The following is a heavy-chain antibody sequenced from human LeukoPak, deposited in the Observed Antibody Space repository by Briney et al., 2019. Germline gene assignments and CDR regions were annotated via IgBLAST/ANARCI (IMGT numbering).Heavy chain of an antibody. D-gene: IGHD3-3*01. V-gene: IGHV3-23*01. CDR2: ISGSGGST. J-gene: IGHJ4*02. CDR3: AKGGDFWSEIEY. CDR1: GFTFSSYA. Sequence: PGGSLRLSCAASGFTFSSYAMSWVRQAPGKGLEWVSAISGSGGSTYYADSVKGRFTISRDNSKNTLYLQMNSMRAEDTAVYYCAKGGDFWSEIEYWGQGTLVTVSS.